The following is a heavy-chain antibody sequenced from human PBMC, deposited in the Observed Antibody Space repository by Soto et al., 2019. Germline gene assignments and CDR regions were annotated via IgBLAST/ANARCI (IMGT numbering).Heavy chain of an antibody. CDR2: INSHSGAT. CDR1: GYTFSDKY. D-gene: IGHD2-15*01. CDR3: VRVKCRGGICQIFDS. V-gene: IGHV1-2*02. Sequence: AVKVSRKASGYTFSDKYIHLVRQAPGEGREEMGWINSHSGATSSAPTFKSRVTLTRDTSMSQDSMELTSVRSDDTAVYYCVRVKCRGGICQIFDSWGQGTLVTVSS. J-gene: IGHJ4*02.